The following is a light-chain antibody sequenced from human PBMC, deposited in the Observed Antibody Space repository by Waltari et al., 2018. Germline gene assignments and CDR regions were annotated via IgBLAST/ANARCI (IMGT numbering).Light chain of an antibody. CDR3: QQYNSYST. CDR1: QSISSW. J-gene: IGKJ2*01. CDR2: KAS. V-gene: IGKV1-5*03. Sequence: DIQMPQPPSTLSASVGDRVTITYRASQSISSWLACDHQKPGNAPKLLIYKASSLESGVPSRFSGSGSGTEFTLTISSLQPDDFATYYCQQYNSYSTFGQGTKLEIK.